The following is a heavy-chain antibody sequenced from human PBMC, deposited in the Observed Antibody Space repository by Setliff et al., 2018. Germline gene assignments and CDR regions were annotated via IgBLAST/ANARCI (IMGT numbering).Heavy chain of an antibody. D-gene: IGHD3-16*01. Sequence: GGSLRLSCAASGFTFRSYEMNWVRQAPGKGLEWVANIKQDGSEEYYVDSVKGRFTISRDNAKNSLYLQMNSLRAEDTAVYYCARDGGEYWGQGTLVTVSS. J-gene: IGHJ4*02. CDR1: GFTFRSYE. CDR2: IKQDGSEE. CDR3: ARDGGEY. V-gene: IGHV3-7*01.